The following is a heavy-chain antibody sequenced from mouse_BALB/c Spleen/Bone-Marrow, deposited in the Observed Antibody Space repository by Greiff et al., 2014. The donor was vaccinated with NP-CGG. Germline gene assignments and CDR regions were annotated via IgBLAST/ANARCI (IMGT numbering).Heavy chain of an antibody. D-gene: IGHD2-2*01. J-gene: IGHJ4*01. Sequence: EVQLVESXGGFVTPGGSLKLSCAASGFAFSGYDMSWVRQTPEKRLEWVAYISRGGVNTYKPDSEKGRSTNSRANAKNTRYLQMNSLKSEDKAMDYCARQRGYAYAIDYWGQGTSVTVSS. V-gene: IGHV5-12-1*01. CDR1: GFAFSGYD. CDR3: ARQRGYAYAIDY. CDR2: ISRGGVNT.